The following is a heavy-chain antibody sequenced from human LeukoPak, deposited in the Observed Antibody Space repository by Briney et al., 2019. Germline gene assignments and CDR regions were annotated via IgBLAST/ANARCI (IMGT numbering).Heavy chain of an antibody. D-gene: IGHD6-19*01. J-gene: IGHJ3*02. CDR3: AREIPSGRSAFDI. Sequence: GGSLRLSCAASGFTFGSYEMNWVRQAPGKGLEWVSYISSSGSTIYYADSVKGRFTISRDNAKNSLYLQMNSLRAEDTAVYYCAREIPSGRSAFDIWGHGTMVTVSS. CDR2: ISSSGSTI. CDR1: GFTFGSYE. V-gene: IGHV3-48*03.